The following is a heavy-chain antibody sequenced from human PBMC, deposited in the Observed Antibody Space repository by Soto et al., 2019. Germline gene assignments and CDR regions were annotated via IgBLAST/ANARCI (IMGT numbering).Heavy chain of an antibody. V-gene: IGHV4-59*01. CDR1: GDSIITFY. J-gene: IGHJ4*02. D-gene: IGHD3-3*01. Sequence: SETLSLTCTVSGDSIITFYWSWIRQPPGKGLEWIGYIHYSGSTNYNPSLKSQVIISVDTSKNQFSLKLSSVTAADTAVYFCARVRSNLFDYWGQGTLVTVSS. CDR2: IHYSGST. CDR3: ARVRSNLFDY.